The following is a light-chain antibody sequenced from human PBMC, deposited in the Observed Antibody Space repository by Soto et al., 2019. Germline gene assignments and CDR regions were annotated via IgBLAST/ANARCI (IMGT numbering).Light chain of an antibody. CDR3: QQSYTNPRT. Sequence: DIQMTQSPSSLSASVGDRVTITCRASQTISDCLHWYQQKPGKAPNLLIYAASNLQNGVPSRFSGSGSGTDFTLITSSLQPEDCATYFFQQSYTNPRTFGQGTKLEIK. CDR1: QTISDC. CDR2: AAS. V-gene: IGKV1-39*01. J-gene: IGKJ2*01.